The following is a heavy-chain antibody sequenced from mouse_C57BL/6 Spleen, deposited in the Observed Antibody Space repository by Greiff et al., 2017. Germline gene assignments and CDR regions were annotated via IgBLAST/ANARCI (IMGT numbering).Heavy chain of an antibody. D-gene: IGHD1-1*01. Sequence: VQLQQPGAELVKPGASVKMSCKASGYTFTSYWITWVKQRPGQGLEWIGDIYPGSGSTNYNEKFKGKATLTVDTSSSTAYMQLSSLTSEDSAVYYCARNYGSSGTGAMDYWGQGTSVTVSS. CDR2: IYPGSGST. J-gene: IGHJ4*01. V-gene: IGHV1-55*01. CDR1: GYTFTSYW. CDR3: ARNYGSSGTGAMDY.